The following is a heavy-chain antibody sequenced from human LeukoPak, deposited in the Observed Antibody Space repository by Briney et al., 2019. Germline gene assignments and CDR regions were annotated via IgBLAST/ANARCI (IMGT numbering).Heavy chain of an antibody. CDR3: AKDGYSGYDVFDY. Sequence: GGSLRLSCAASGFTLSSYGMHWVRQAPGKGLEWVAVISYDGSNKYYADSVKGRFTISRDNSKNTLYLQMNSLRAEDTAVYYCAKDGYSGYDVFDYWGQGTLVTVSS. V-gene: IGHV3-30*18. J-gene: IGHJ4*02. D-gene: IGHD5-12*01. CDR1: GFTLSSYG. CDR2: ISYDGSNK.